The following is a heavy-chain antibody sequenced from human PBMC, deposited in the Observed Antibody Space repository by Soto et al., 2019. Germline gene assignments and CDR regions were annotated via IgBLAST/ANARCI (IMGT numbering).Heavy chain of an antibody. J-gene: IGHJ1*01. CDR1: GYTFTSYG. D-gene: IGHD2-2*02. CDR2: ISAYNGNT. Sequence: QVQLVQSGAEVKKPGASVKVSCKASGYTFTSYGISWVRQAPGQGLEWMGWISAYNGNTNYAQKLQGRGTMTTDTYTSTAYMELRSLRSDDTAVYYCARETRDCSSTSCYTIAEYFQHWGQGTMVTVSS. CDR3: ARETRDCSSTSCYTIAEYFQH. V-gene: IGHV1-18*01.